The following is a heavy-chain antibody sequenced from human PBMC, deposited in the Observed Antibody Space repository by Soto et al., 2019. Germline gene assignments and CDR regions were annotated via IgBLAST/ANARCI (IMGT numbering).Heavy chain of an antibody. J-gene: IGHJ4*02. CDR1: GFTFSSYD. Sequence: EVQLVESGGGLVQPGGSLRLSCAASGFTFSSYDMHWVRQVTGKGLEWVSAIGTAGDAYYPNSVKGRFTISRENAKTSLYLQMNSLRSVDTAVYSCARAFITGVLDYWGQGTLVTFSS. CDR3: ARAFITGVLDY. D-gene: IGHD3-10*01. V-gene: IGHV3-13*04. CDR2: IGTAGDA.